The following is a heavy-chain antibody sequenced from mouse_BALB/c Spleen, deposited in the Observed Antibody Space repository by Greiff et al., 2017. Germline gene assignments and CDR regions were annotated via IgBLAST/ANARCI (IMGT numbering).Heavy chain of an antibody. CDR1: GYTFTSYT. CDR3: ARGLRQMGSYYAMDY. Sequence: VQLQQSGAELARPGASVKMSCKASGYTFTSYTMHWVKQRPGQGLEWIGYINPSSGYTNYNQKFKDKATLTADKSSSTAYMQLSSLTSEDSAVYYCARGLRQMGSYYAMDYWGQGTSVTVSS. CDR2: INPSSGYT. J-gene: IGHJ4*01. D-gene: IGHD2-4*01. V-gene: IGHV1-4*01.